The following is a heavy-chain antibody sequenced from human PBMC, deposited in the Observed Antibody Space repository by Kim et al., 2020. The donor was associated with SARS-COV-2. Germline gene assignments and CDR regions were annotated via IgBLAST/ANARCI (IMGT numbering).Heavy chain of an antibody. J-gene: IGHJ6*02. Sequence: SETLSLTCTVSGGSISSYYWSWIRQPPGKGLEWIGYIYYSGSTNYNPSLKSRVTISVDTSKNQFSLKLSSVTAADTAVYYCARIDSRGGMDVWGQGTTVTVSS. CDR3: ARIDSRGGMDV. V-gene: IGHV4-59*13. CDR2: IYYSGST. D-gene: IGHD3-22*01. CDR1: GGSISSYY.